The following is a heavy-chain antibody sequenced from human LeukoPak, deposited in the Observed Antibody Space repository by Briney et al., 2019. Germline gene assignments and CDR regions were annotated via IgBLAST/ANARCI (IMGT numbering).Heavy chain of an antibody. Sequence: PGGSLRLSCAASGFTFSSYAMSWVRQAPGKGLEWVSAISGSGGRTYYADSVKGRFTISRDNSKNTLYLQMNSLRAEDTAVYYCVKEPISIRFGDAFDIWGQGTMVTVSS. J-gene: IGHJ3*02. D-gene: IGHD3-3*01. V-gene: IGHV3-23*01. CDR1: GFTFSSYA. CDR3: VKEPISIRFGDAFDI. CDR2: ISGSGGRT.